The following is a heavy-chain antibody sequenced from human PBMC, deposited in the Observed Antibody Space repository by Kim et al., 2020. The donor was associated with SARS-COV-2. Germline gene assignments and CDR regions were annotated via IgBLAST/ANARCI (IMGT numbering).Heavy chain of an antibody. CDR1: GFTFSSYA. Sequence: GGSLRLSCAASGFTFSSYAMHWVRQAPGKGLEWVAVISYDGSNKYYADSVKGRFTISRDNSKNTLYLQMNSLRAEDTAVYYCARDQGHPGAFDIWGQGTMVTVSS. J-gene: IGHJ3*02. CDR2: ISYDGSNK. CDR3: ARDQGHPGAFDI. V-gene: IGHV3-30*04.